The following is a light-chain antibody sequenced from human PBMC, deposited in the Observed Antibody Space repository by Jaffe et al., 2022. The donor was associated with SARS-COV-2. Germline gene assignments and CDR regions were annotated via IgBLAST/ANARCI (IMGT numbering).Light chain of an antibody. V-gene: IGKV1-39*01. CDR1: QSIRDD. CDR2: TAS. Sequence: DIQMTQSPSSLSASVGDRVTITCRASQSIRDDLNWYQQTPGRAPKLLIYTASTLQSGVPSRFSGSGSGTDFTLTISSLQPEDFATYYCQQNYNTPFIFGPGTKVDIK. J-gene: IGKJ3*01. CDR3: QQNYNTPFI.